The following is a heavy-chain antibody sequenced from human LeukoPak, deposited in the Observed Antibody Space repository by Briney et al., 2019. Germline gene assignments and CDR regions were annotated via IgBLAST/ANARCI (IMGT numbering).Heavy chain of an antibody. J-gene: IGHJ6*02. D-gene: IGHD3-10*01. V-gene: IGHV3-23*01. CDR3: ARPGMVRVPLGMDV. CDR1: GFTFSSYA. Sequence: GGSLRLSCAASGFTFSSYAMTWVRQAPGKGRAWVSAISGSGGDTYYADSVKGRFTISRDSSKNALYLQMSSLRVEDTAVYYCARPGMVRVPLGMDVWGQGTTVTVSS. CDR2: ISGSGGDT.